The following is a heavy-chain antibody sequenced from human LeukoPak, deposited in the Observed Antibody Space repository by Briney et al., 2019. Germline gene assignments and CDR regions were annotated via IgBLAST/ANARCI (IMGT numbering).Heavy chain of an antibody. CDR2: IYTSGST. CDR3: AREGQYRYCTNGVCYKYYYYYMDV. CDR1: GGSISSGSYY. Sequence: SETLSLTCTVSGGSISSGSYYWSWIRQPAGKGLEWIGRIYTSGSTNYNPSLKRRVTISVDTSKNQFSLKLSSVTAADTAVYYCAREGQYRYCTNGVCYKYYYYYMDVWGKGTTVTVSS. V-gene: IGHV4-61*02. J-gene: IGHJ6*03. D-gene: IGHD2-8*01.